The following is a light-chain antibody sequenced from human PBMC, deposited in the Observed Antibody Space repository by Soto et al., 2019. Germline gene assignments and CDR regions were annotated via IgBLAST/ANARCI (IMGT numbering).Light chain of an antibody. V-gene: IGKV3-20*01. CDR2: AAS. J-gene: IGKJ3*01. CDR3: QQYGSSPLFT. CDR1: QSVSSSY. Sequence: EIVLTQSPGTLSLSPGDRATLTCRASQSVSSSYLAWYQQKPGHAPRLLIYAASSRLTGVPDRFSGSGSGTDFTLTISRLEPEDFAVYYCQQYGSSPLFTFGPGTKVDIK.